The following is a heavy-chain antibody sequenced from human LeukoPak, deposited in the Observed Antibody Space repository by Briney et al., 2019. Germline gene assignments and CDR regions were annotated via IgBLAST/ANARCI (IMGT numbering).Heavy chain of an antibody. Sequence: RPGGSLRLSCAASGFTFSSYWMHWVRQAPGMGLGWVSRINTDGSSTSYADSVKGRFTISRDSAKNTLYLQMNSLRAEDTAVYYCARTVPGYFFDSWGQGTLVTVSS. D-gene: IGHD3-10*01. CDR1: GFTFSSYW. CDR3: ARTVPGYFFDS. CDR2: INTDGSST. J-gene: IGHJ4*02. V-gene: IGHV3-74*01.